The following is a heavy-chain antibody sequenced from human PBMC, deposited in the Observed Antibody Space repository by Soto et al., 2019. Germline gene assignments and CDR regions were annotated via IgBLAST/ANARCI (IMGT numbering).Heavy chain of an antibody. Sequence: GSLRLSCAASGFSFGSYALSWVRQAPGKGLEWVSTISGSDGKTFYADSVKGRFSISRDTSQSTLYLQMNSLRADDTAMYYCARWSYLDYWGQGTRVTVSS. CDR3: ARWSYLDY. J-gene: IGHJ4*02. D-gene: IGHD3-3*01. CDR2: ISGSDGKT. CDR1: GFSFGSYA. V-gene: IGHV3-23*01.